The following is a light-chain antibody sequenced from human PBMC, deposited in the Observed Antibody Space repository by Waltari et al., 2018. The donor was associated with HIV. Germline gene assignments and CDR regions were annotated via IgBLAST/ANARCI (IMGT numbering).Light chain of an antibody. CDR1: SSDIGGYNY. CDR2: EVS. V-gene: IGLV2-14*01. CDR3: SSYTISSTVI. J-gene: IGLJ2*01. Sequence: QSALTQPASVSGSPRQSITISCTGTSSDIGGYNYVSWYQQHPGKAPKLMIYEVSTRPSGVSNRVSGSKSGNTASLTISGLQAQDEADYYCSSYTISSTVIFGGGTKLAVL.